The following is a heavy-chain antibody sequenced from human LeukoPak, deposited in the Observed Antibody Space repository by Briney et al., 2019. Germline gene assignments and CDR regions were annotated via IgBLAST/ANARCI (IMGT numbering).Heavy chain of an antibody. CDR1: GLTFDDYA. J-gene: IGHJ4*02. V-gene: IGHV3-9*01. D-gene: IGHD6-19*01. CDR2: ISWNSGSI. Sequence: PGGSLRLSCAASGLTFDDYAMHWVRQAPGKGLEWVSGISWNSGSIGYADSVKGRFTISRDNDENSLYLQMNSLRAEDTALYYCAKGGITVAGRSYFDYWGQGTLVTVSS. CDR3: AKGGITVAGRSYFDY.